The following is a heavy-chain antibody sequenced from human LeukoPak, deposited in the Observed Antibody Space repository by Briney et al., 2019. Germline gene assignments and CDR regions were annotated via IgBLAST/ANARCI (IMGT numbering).Heavy chain of an antibody. D-gene: IGHD3-16*01. Sequence: GSLRLSCAASGFTFSSYAMSWVRQAPGKGLEWVGRIKSKTDGGTTDYAAPVKGRFTISRDDSKNTLYLQMNSLKTEDTAVYYCTTSNYDDAFDIWGQGTMVTVSS. CDR2: IKSKTDGGTT. CDR3: TTSNYDDAFDI. J-gene: IGHJ3*02. V-gene: IGHV3-15*01. CDR1: GFTFSSYA.